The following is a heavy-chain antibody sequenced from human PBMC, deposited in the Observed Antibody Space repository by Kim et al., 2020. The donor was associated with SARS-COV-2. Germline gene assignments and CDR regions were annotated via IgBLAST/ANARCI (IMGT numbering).Heavy chain of an antibody. CDR1: GFTFSTSP. CDR3: AKVVNNSGFDY. D-gene: IGHD3-22*01. V-gene: IGHV3-23*01. Sequence: GGSLRLSCVASGFTFSTSPMGWVRQAPGKGLEWVSRISWDGTRTYYADSVKGRVTMSSDKSKNMLSLHMNSLRVEDTAVYYCAKVVNNSGFDYWGQGTQV. J-gene: IGHJ4*02. CDR2: ISWDGTRT.